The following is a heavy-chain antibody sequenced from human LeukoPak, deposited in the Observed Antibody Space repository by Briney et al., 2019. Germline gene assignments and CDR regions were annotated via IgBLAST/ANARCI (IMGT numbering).Heavy chain of an antibody. D-gene: IGHD3-3*01. J-gene: IGHJ4*02. V-gene: IGHV4-61*02. CDR1: GGSISSGSYC. Sequence: SQTLSLTCTVSGGSISSGSYCWSWLRQPAGKGLESIGRIYTSGSTNYNPSLKSRVTISVDTSKNQFSLKLSSVTAADTAVYYCARERVEYDFWSGGGDWGQGTLVTVSS. CDR2: IYTSGST. CDR3: ARERVEYDFWSGGGD.